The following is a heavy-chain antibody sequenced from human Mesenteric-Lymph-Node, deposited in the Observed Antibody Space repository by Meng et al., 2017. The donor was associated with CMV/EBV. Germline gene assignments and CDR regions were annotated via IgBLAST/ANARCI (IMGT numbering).Heavy chain of an antibody. CDR1: GGSISSGGYY. Sequence: GGSISSGGYYWSWLRQHPGKGLEWIGYIYYSGSTYYNPSLKSRVTISVDTSKNQFSLKLSSVTAADTAVYYCSSHYCSGGSCPFDYWGQGTLVTVSS. J-gene: IGHJ4*02. CDR3: SSHYCSGGSCPFDY. V-gene: IGHV4-31*02. D-gene: IGHD2-15*01. CDR2: IYYSGST.